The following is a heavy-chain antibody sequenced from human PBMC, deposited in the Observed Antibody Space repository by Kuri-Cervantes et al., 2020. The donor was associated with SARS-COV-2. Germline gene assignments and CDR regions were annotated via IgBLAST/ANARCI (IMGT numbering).Heavy chain of an antibody. V-gene: IGHV3-23*01. Sequence: GESLKISCAASGFTFSSYAMSWVRQAPGKGLEWVSAISGSGGSTYYADSVKGRFTISRDNSKNTLYLQMNSLRAEDTAVYYCAKDLTIFGVAYYFDYWGQGTLVTVSS. CDR2: ISGSGGST. CDR1: GFTFSSYA. J-gene: IGHJ4*02. D-gene: IGHD3-3*01. CDR3: AKDLTIFGVAYYFDY.